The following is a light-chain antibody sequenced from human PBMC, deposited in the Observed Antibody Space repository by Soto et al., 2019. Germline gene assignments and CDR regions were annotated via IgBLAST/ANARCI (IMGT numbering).Light chain of an antibody. J-gene: IGKJ1*01. CDR2: DAS. Sequence: EIMMTQSPATLSVSPGERATLSCRASQSVTSYLAWYQHKPGQAPRLLIYDASTRITGIPARFSGSGSGTEFTLTISSLQSEDFSVYYGQPYNNWPRTFGQGTKVEIK. CDR3: QPYNNWPRT. V-gene: IGKV3-15*01. CDR1: QSVTSY.